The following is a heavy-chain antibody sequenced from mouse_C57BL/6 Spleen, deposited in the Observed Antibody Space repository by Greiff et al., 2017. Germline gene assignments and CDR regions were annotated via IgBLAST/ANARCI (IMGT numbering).Heavy chain of an antibody. CDR1: GYTFTSYW. Sequence: VQLQQPGAELVMPGASVKLSCKASGYTFTSYWMHWVKQRPGQGLEWIGEIDPSDSYTNYNQKFKGKSTLTVDKSSSTAYMQLSSLTSEDSAVXYCARSPSYYSNLRGAMDYWGQGTSVTVSS. J-gene: IGHJ4*01. D-gene: IGHD2-5*01. V-gene: IGHV1-69*01. CDR3: ARSPSYYSNLRGAMDY. CDR2: IDPSDSYT.